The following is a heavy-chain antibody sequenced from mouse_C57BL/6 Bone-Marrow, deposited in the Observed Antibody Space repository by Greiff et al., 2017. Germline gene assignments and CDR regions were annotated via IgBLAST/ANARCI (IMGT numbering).Heavy chain of an antibody. V-gene: IGHV1-19*01. CDR3: ARTYAMDY. CDR1: GYTFTDYY. CDR2: INPYNGGT. Sequence: EVQGVESGPVLVKPGASVKMSCKASGYTFTDYYMNWVKQSHGKSLEWIGVINPYNGGTSYNQKFKGKATLTVDKSSSTAYMELNSLTSEDSAVYYCARTYAMDYWGQGTSVTVSS. J-gene: IGHJ4*01.